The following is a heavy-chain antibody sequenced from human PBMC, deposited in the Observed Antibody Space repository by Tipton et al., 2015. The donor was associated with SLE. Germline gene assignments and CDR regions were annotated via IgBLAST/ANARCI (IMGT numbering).Heavy chain of an antibody. D-gene: IGHD3-10*01. CDR3: ARDGGITTDIDV. CDR1: GYSISSGYY. V-gene: IGHV4-38-2*02. CDR2: IYHSGST. Sequence: TLSLTCAVSGYSISSGYYWGWIRQPPGKGLEWIGSIYHSGSTYYNPSLKSRVTISVDTSKNQFSLKLRFVTAADTAVYYCARDGGITTDIDVWGKGITVTVSS. J-gene: IGHJ6*03.